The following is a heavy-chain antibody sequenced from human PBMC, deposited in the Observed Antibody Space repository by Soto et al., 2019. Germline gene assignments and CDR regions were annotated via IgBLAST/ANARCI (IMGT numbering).Heavy chain of an antibody. CDR2: IYYSGST. D-gene: IGHD3-3*01. V-gene: IGHV4-39*07. CDR1: GGSISSSSYY. CDR3: ARVDLGFGYLDY. J-gene: IGHJ4*02. Sequence: SETLSLTCTVSGGSISSSSYYWGWIRQPPGKGLEWIGSIYYSGSTYYNPSLKSRVTISVDTSKNQFSLKLSSVTAADTAVYYCARVDLGFGYLDYWGQGTLVTVSS.